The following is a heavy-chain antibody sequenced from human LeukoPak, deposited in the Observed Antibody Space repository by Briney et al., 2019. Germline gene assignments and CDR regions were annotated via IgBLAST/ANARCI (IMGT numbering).Heavy chain of an antibody. CDR2: IYYSGST. CDR3: ARVGTLGYCSSTSCSGLDY. V-gene: IGHV4-59*01. J-gene: IGHJ4*02. Sequence: PSETLSLTCTVSGGSISSYYWSWIRQPPGKGLEWIGYIYYSGSTNYNPSLKSRVTISVDTSKNQFSLKLSSVTAADTAVYYCARVGTLGYCSSTSCSGLDYWGQGTLVTVSS. D-gene: IGHD2-2*01. CDR1: GGSISSYY.